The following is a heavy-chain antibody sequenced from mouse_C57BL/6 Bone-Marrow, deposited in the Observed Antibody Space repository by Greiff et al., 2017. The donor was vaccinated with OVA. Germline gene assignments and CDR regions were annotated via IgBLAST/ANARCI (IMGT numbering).Heavy chain of an antibody. CDR1: GFTFSSYA. J-gene: IGHJ2*01. Sequence: EVNVVESGGGLVKPGGSLKLSCAASGFTFSSYAMSWVRQTPEKRLEWVATISDGGSYTYYPDNVKGRFTISRDNAKNNLYLQMSHLKSEDTAMYYCARDGITTVVALDYWGQGTTLTVSS. CDR2: ISDGGSYT. D-gene: IGHD1-1*01. V-gene: IGHV5-4*01. CDR3: ARDGITTVVALDY.